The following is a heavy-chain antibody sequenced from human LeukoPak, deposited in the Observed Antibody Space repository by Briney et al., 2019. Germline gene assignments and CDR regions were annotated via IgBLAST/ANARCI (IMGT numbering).Heavy chain of an antibody. J-gene: IGHJ2*01. CDR3: AKDMANWYFDP. Sequence: GRSLRLSCAASGFTFSSYGMHWVRQAPGKGLEWVAVVSYDGSKKYYADSVKGRFTVSRDNSKNTLYLQMNSLRAEDTAVYYCAKDMANWYFDPWGRGTLVTVSS. CDR1: GFTFSSYG. D-gene: IGHD3-10*01. V-gene: IGHV3-30*18. CDR2: VSYDGSKK.